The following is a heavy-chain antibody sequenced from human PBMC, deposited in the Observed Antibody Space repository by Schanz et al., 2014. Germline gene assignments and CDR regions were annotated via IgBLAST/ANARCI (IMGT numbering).Heavy chain of an antibody. V-gene: IGHV3-30*18. CDR3: AKGRFGELSAFDI. Sequence: VQLVESGGGVVQPGRSLRLSCAASGFMFSSYGMHWVRQAPGKGLECVGVISYDGSKKSYADSVKGRFTISRDNSKNTLYLQMNSLRPEDTAVYYCAKGRFGELSAFDIWGQGTMVTVSS. CDR1: GFMFSSYG. J-gene: IGHJ3*02. CDR2: ISYDGSKK. D-gene: IGHD3-10*01.